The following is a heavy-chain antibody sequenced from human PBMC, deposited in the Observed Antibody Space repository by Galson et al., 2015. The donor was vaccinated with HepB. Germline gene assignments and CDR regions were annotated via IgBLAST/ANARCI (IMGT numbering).Heavy chain of an antibody. J-gene: IGHJ4*02. CDR3: ARGATFFEY. CDR2: IYHSGST. CDR1: GGSISPYY. Sequence: ETLSLTCSVSGGSISPYYWSWFRQPPGRGLEWIGYIYHSGSTNYNPSLASRVTISVDTSKDQFSLTLNSLTTADTAVYYCARGATFFEYCGRGTLVTVSS. V-gene: IGHV4-59*01.